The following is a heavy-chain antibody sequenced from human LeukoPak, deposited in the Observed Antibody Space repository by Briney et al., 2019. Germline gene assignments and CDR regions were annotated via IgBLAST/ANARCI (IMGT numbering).Heavy chain of an antibody. CDR2: INPNSGGT. D-gene: IGHD3-9*01. Sequence: RGASVKVSCKTSGYSFTDYYMHWVRQAPGQGLEWMGWINPNSGGTSSAQKFQGRVTMTRDTSITTVYMEVSWLTSDDTAIYYCARADRLHGGPYLTGPWGQGTLVTVSS. CDR3: ARADRLHGGPYLTGP. J-gene: IGHJ5*02. V-gene: IGHV1-2*02. CDR1: GYSFTDYY.